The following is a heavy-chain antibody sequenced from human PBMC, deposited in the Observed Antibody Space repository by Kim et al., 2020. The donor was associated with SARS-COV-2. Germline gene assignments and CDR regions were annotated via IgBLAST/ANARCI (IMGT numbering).Heavy chain of an antibody. V-gene: IGHV3-30*07. J-gene: IGHJ6*02. D-gene: IGHD6-19*01. Sequence: SVKGRFTISRDISKDTLSLQMNSLRAEDTAVYYCARDLGIAVAGTNYGMDVWGQGTTVTVSS. CDR3: ARDLGIAVAGTNYGMDV.